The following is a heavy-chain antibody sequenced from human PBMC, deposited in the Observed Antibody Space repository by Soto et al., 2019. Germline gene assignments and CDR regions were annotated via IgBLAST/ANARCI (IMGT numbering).Heavy chain of an antibody. Sequence: QVQLQESGPRLVEASQTLSLTCTVSNASITSSGYYWSWVRQPPGKRLEWIGYIYHSGSTFYSPSVQTRLTMSVDTSKNQFSLTFRSVTAAGTAVYHCARMSGTYYVPDYWGQGTLVTVSS. CDR1: NASITSSGYY. CDR3: ARMSGTYYVPDY. V-gene: IGHV4-31*03. J-gene: IGHJ4*02. CDR2: IYHSGST. D-gene: IGHD1-26*01.